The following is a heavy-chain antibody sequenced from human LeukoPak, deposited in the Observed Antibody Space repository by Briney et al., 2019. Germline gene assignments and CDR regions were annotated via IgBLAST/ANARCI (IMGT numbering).Heavy chain of an antibody. Sequence: AGSLSLSCAASGFTFSRYWMNWARQAPAQGQELVASIKEDGSEKSYVHSVKGRFTISRDNAKNSLYLQMSSLRAEDTAIYYCVSCGTTTCIIRFDHWGQGTLVTVSS. V-gene: IGHV3-7*01. CDR2: IKEDGSEK. J-gene: IGHJ4*02. CDR1: GFTFSRYW. D-gene: IGHD2-2*01. CDR3: VSCGTTTCIIRFDH.